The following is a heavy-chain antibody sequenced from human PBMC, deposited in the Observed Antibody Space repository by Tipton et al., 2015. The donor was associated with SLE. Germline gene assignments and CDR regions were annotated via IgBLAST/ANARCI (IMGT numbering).Heavy chain of an antibody. CDR2: IYYSGST. D-gene: IGHD3-22*01. J-gene: IGHJ4*02. CDR3: ARAKAPARGSSGGYYFDY. CDR1: GGSISSGGYY. V-gene: IGHV4-31*03. Sequence: TLSLTCTVSGGSISSGGYYWSRIRQHPGKGLEWIGYIYYSGSTYYNPSLKSRVTISVDTSKNQFSLKLSSVTAADTAVYYCARAKAPARGSSGGYYFDYWGQGTLVTVSS.